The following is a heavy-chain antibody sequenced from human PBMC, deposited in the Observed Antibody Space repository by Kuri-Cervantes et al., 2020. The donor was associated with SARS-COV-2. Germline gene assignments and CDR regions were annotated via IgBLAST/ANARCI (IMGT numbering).Heavy chain of an antibody. J-gene: IGHJ6*03. CDR3: ARWGYCSGGSCYFPYYYYYMDV. CDR2: IYHSGST. D-gene: IGHD2-15*01. Sequence: SETLSLTCTVSGGSISSGYYWGWIRQPPGKGLEWIGSIYHSGSTYYNPSLKSRVTISVDTSKNQFSLKLSSVTAADTAVYYCARWGYCSGGSCYFPYYYYYMDVWGKGTTVTVSS. CDR1: GGSISSGYY. V-gene: IGHV4-38-2*02.